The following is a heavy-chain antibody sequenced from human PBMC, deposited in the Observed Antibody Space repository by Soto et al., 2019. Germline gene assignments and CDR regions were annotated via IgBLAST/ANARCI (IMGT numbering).Heavy chain of an antibody. CDR1: GGSISIGGYY. D-gene: IGHD3-22*01. Sequence: SETLSLTCTVSGGSISIGGYYWSWIRQHPGKGLEWIGYIYYSGSTYYNPSLKSRVTISVDTSKNQFSLKLSSVTAADTAVYYCERYDSSGYYFSFDYWGQGTLVTVSS. V-gene: IGHV4-31*03. J-gene: IGHJ4*02. CDR3: ERYDSSGYYFSFDY. CDR2: IYYSGST.